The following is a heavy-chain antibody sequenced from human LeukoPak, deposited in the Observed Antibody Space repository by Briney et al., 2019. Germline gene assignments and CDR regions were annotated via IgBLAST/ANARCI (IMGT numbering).Heavy chain of an antibody. CDR2: ISSSSSTI. Sequence: AGGSLRLSCAASGFTFSSYSMIWVRQAPGKGLEWVSYISSSSSTIYYADSVKGRFTISRDNAKNTLYLQMNSLRAEDTAVYYCAKYTVGRATGGWPGNYYYYYYMDVWGKGTTVTISS. CDR1: GFTFSSYS. D-gene: IGHD4-23*01. J-gene: IGHJ6*03. CDR3: AKYTVGRATGGWPGNYYYYYYMDV. V-gene: IGHV3-48*04.